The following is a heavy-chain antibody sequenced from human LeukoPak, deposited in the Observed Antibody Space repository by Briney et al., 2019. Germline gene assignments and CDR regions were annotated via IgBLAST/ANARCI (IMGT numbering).Heavy chain of an antibody. D-gene: IGHD3-22*01. J-gene: IGHJ4*02. V-gene: IGHV3-23*01. CDR2: ISGSGGST. CDR1: GFTSSSYG. CDR3: AKASAMIVVVSKHFDY. Sequence: SGGSLRLSCAASGFTSSSYGMSWVRQAPGKGLEWVSAISGSGGSTYYADSVKGRFTISRDNSKNTLYLQMNSLRAEDTAVYYCAKASAMIVVVSKHFDYWGQGTLVTVSS.